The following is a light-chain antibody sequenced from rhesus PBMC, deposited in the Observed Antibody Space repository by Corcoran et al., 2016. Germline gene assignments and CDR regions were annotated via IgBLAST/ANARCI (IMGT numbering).Light chain of an antibody. CDR1: QGISSW. J-gene: IGKJ1*01. V-gene: IGKV1-18*01. CDR2: PAS. Sequence: DIQMTQSPSSLSASVGDKVTITFRASQGISSWLAWYQQKPGKAPKLLIYPASSLQSGVPSRFSSSGSGTDYTLTIRSLQPEDFATYYSQQDYNTPWTFGQGTKVEIK. CDR3: QQDYNTPWT.